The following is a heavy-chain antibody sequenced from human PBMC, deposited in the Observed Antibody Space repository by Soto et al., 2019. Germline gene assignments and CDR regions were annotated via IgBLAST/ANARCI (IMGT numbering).Heavy chain of an antibody. Sequence: PGESLKISCQGSGYSFASYWIGWVRQMPGKDLEWMGIIYPGDSDTRYSPSVQGQVTISADKSLRTAYLHWTSLKASDTALYYCARTRSFTLGFYYDGMDAWGQATTVTVSS. CDR3: ARTRSFTLGFYYDGMDA. CDR2: IYPGDSDT. CDR1: GYSFASYW. V-gene: IGHV5-51*01. J-gene: IGHJ6*02. D-gene: IGHD6-6*01.